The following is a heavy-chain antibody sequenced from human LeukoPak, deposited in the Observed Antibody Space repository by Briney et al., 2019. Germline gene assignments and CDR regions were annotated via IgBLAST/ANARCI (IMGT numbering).Heavy chain of an antibody. D-gene: IGHD6-13*01. Sequence: TTSETLSLTCAVYGGSFSGYYWSWIRQPPGKGLEWIGEINHSGSTNYNPSLKSRVTISVDTSKNQFSLKLNSVTAADTAVYYCARDDSSSWYRNYGMDVWGQGTTVTVSS. CDR2: INHSGST. CDR3: ARDDSSSWYRNYGMDV. CDR1: GGSFSGYY. V-gene: IGHV4-34*01. J-gene: IGHJ6*02.